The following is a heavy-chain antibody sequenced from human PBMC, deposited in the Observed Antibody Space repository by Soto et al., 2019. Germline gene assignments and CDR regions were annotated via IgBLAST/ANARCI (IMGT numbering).Heavy chain of an antibody. CDR2: ISGSGGST. V-gene: IGHV3-23*01. CDR3: AKDRTYYDFWSGSYGMDV. D-gene: IGHD3-3*01. J-gene: IGHJ6*02. CDR1: GFTFSSYA. Sequence: GSLRLSCAASGFTFSSYAMSWVRQAPGKGLEWVSAISGSGGSTYYADSVKGRFTISRDNSKNTLYLQMNSLRAEDTAVYYCAKDRTYYDFWSGSYGMDVWGQGTTVTVS.